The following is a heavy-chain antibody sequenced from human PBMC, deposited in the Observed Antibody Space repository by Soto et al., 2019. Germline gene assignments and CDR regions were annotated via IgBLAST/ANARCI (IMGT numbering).Heavy chain of an antibody. CDR2: ISGSGGST. Sequence: VGSLRLSCAASGFTFSSYAMSWVRQAPGKGLEWVSAISGSGGSTYYADSVKGRFTISRDNSKNTLYLQMNSLRAEDAAVYYCARAPMVRGDNWFDPWGQGTLVTVSS. CDR1: GFTFSSYA. J-gene: IGHJ5*02. V-gene: IGHV3-23*01. D-gene: IGHD3-10*01. CDR3: ARAPMVRGDNWFDP.